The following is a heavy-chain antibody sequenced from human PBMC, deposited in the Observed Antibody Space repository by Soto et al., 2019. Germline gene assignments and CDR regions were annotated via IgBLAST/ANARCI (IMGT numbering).Heavy chain of an antibody. CDR2: ISSSGSTI. J-gene: IGHJ6*02. CDR3: ARDKDSSSSGYYYYGMDV. CDR1: GFTFSDYY. D-gene: IGHD6-6*01. V-gene: IGHV3-11*01. Sequence: PGGSLRLSCAASGFTFSDYYMSWIRQAPGKGLEWVSYISSSGSTIYYADSVKGRFTISRDNAKNSLYLQMNSLRAEDTAVYYCARDKDSSSSGYYYYGMDVWGQGTTLTVSS.